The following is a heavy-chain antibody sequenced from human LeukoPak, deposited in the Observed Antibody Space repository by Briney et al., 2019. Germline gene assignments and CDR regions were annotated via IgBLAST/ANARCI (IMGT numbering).Heavy chain of an antibody. CDR2: IYYSGST. J-gene: IGHJ6*02. D-gene: IGHD1-7*01. Sequence: SETPSLTCTVSGGSISSYYWSWIRQPPGKGLEWIGYIYYSGSTNYNPSLKSRVTISVDTSKNQFSLKLSSVTAADTAVYYCARDQHLITFGTKAHYYYSGMDVWGQGTTVTVS. V-gene: IGHV4-59*01. CDR1: GGSISSYY. CDR3: ARDQHLITFGTKAHYYYSGMDV.